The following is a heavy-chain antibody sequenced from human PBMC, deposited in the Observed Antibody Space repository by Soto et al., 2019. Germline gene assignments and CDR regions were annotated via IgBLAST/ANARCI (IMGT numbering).Heavy chain of an antibody. CDR1: GFTFSNYG. CDR2: ISGSGDRA. V-gene: IGHV3-23*01. D-gene: IGHD2-21*01. Sequence: EVQLLESGGGLIQPGGSLRLFCEASGFTFSNYGMTWVRQAPGKGLEWVSTISGSGDRAFYADPVKGRFTISRDNSKNTLYLQMNSLSAEDTAIYYCAKEMIASTLADFFDYWGQGILVTVSS. CDR3: AKEMIASTLADFFDY. J-gene: IGHJ4*02.